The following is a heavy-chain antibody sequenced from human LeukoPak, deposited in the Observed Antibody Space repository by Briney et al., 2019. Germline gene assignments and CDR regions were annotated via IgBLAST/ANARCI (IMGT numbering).Heavy chain of an antibody. CDR3: AKGPYYYDSSGYDGFYYYYGMDV. D-gene: IGHD3-22*01. CDR2: ISGSGGST. Sequence: GGSLRLSCAASGFTFSSYWMSWVGQAPGKGLEWVSAISGSGGSTYYADSVKGRITISRDNSKNTLYLQMNSLRAEDTAVYYCAKGPYYYDSSGYDGFYYYYGMDVWGQGTTVTVSS. V-gene: IGHV3-23*01. J-gene: IGHJ6*02. CDR1: GFTFSSYW.